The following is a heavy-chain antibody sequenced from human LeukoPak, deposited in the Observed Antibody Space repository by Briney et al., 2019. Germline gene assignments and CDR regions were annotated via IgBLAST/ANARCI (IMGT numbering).Heavy chain of an antibody. J-gene: IGHJ5*02. D-gene: IGHD2-2*01. CDR2: INPSGGST. CDR3: ARFDCSSTSCYPDWFDP. V-gene: IGHV1-46*01. CDR1: GYTFTSYY. Sequence: SVKVSCKASGYTFTSYYMHWVRQAPGQGLEWMGIINPSGGSTSYAQKFQGRVTMTRDTSISTAYMELSRLRSDDTAVYYCARFDCSSTSCYPDWFDPWGQGTLVIVSS.